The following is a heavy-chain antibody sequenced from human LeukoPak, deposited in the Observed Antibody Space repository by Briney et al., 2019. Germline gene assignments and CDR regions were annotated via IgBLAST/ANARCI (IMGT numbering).Heavy chain of an antibody. Sequence: GGSLRLSCAASGFTFSSYSMNWVRQAPGKGLEWVSAISGVGDKTYYADSVKGRFTISRDNSKNTVYLQMNSLRAEDSAVYYCAKDGAYIFGYLMGDFWGQGTLVTVSS. V-gene: IGHV3-23*01. CDR2: ISGVGDKT. J-gene: IGHJ4*02. CDR1: GFTFSSYS. D-gene: IGHD5-18*01. CDR3: AKDGAYIFGYLMGDF.